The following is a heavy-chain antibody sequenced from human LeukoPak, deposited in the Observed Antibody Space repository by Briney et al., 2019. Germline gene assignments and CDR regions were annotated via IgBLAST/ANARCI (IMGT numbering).Heavy chain of an antibody. D-gene: IGHD2-2*01. CDR3: TRTIYCSSTSRRKGFDS. CDR2: INPNSGGT. J-gene: IGHJ4*02. Sequence: ASVKVSCKASGYTFTGYYIHWVRQAPGQGLEWMGWINPNSGGTNYAQKFQGRVTMTRDTSISTAYMELSRLRSDDTAVYYCTRTIYCSSTSRRKGFDSGGQGPLAPVPS. V-gene: IGHV1-2*02. CDR1: GYTFTGYY.